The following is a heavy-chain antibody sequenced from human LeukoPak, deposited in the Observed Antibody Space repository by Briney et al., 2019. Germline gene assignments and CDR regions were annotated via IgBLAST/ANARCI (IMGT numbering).Heavy chain of an antibody. D-gene: IGHD6-13*01. J-gene: IGHJ3*02. CDR3: AKDLTQLVLAFDI. Sequence: GGSLRLSCAASGFTFGDYAIHWVRQAPGKGLEWVSLISENGGRTYYADSGKGRFTISRDNRKNSLYLQMDSLRTEDSALYYCAKDLTQLVLAFDIWGQGTMVTVSS. V-gene: IGHV3-43*02. CDR2: ISENGGRT. CDR1: GFTFGDYA.